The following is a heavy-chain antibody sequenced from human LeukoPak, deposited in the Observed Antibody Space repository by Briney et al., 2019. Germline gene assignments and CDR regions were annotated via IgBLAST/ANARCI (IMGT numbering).Heavy chain of an antibody. CDR3: ARHPLVLRFLEWSAFDI. V-gene: IGHV4-39*01. CDR2: IYYSGST. D-gene: IGHD3-3*01. J-gene: IGHJ3*02. Sequence: SETLSLTCTVSGGSISSSSYYWGWIRQPPGKGLEWIGSIYYSGSTYYNPSLKSRVTISVDTSRNQFSLKLSSVTAADTAVYYCARHPLVLRFLEWSAFDIWGQGTMVTVSS. CDR1: GGSISSSSYY.